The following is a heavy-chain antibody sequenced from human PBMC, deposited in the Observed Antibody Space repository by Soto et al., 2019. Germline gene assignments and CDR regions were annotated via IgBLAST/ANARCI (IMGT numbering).Heavy chain of an antibody. J-gene: IGHJ5*02. Sequence: QVQLVQSGAEVKKPGASVKVSCKASGYTFTSYDINWVRQATGQGLEWMGWMNPNSGNTGYAQKFQGRVTMTRNTSRSTAYMELSSLRSEDTAVYFCARERSADGTGGCDPWGQGTLVTVSS. D-gene: IGHD6-13*01. CDR3: ARERSADGTGGCDP. V-gene: IGHV1-8*01. CDR1: GYTFTSYD. CDR2: MNPNSGNT.